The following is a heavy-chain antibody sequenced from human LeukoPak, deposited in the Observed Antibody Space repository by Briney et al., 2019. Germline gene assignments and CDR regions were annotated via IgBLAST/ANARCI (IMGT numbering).Heavy chain of an antibody. Sequence: ASVKVSCKGSGYTFTGYYMHWVRQAPGQELEWMGRINPNSGDTNYTPKFQGRVTMTRNTSISTAYMELSSLRSEDTAVYYCARIGEGFDDWGQGTLVTVSS. CDR1: GYTFTGYY. CDR2: INPNSGDT. V-gene: IGHV1-2*06. CDR3: ARIGEGFDD. D-gene: IGHD3-10*01. J-gene: IGHJ4*02.